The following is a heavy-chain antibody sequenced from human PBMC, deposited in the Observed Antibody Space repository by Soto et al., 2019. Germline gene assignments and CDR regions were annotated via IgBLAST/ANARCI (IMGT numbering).Heavy chain of an antibody. CDR2: ISSSSSYI. Sequence: EVQLVESGGGLVKPGGSLRLSCAASGFTFSSYSMNWVRQAPGKGLEWVSSISSSSSYIYYADSVKGRFTISRDNAKNSLYLQMNSLRAEDTAVYYCARTLGGGRAFDIWGQGTMVTVSS. D-gene: IGHD3-16*01. CDR1: GFTFSSYS. V-gene: IGHV3-21*01. CDR3: ARTLGGGRAFDI. J-gene: IGHJ3*02.